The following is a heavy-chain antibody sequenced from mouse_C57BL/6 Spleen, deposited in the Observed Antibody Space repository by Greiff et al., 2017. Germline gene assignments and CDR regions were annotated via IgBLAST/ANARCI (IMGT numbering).Heavy chain of an antibody. J-gene: IGHJ4*01. Sequence: QVQLQQSGPELVKPGASVKISCKASGYAFSSSWMNWVKQRPGKGLEWIGRIYPGDGDTNYNGKFKGKATLTADKSSSTAYMQLSSLTSEDSAVYFCARSLYSNEAMDYWGQGTSVTVSS. CDR1: GYAFSSSW. V-gene: IGHV1-82*01. CDR2: IYPGDGDT. D-gene: IGHD2-5*01. CDR3: ARSLYSNEAMDY.